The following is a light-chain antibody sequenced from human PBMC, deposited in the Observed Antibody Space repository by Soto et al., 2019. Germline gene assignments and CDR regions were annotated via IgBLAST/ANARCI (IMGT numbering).Light chain of an antibody. Sequence: QSVVTQAPSVSGTPGQRVTISCSGSSSNIESNWVYWYQQLPGTAPKLLIYNNNQRPSGVSDRFSGSKSGTSASLAITGLRSDDEADYYCATWDDVLYTPIIGGGTKLTVL. V-gene: IGLV1-47*02. CDR3: ATWDDVLYTPI. CDR1: SSNIESNW. J-gene: IGLJ2*01. CDR2: NNN.